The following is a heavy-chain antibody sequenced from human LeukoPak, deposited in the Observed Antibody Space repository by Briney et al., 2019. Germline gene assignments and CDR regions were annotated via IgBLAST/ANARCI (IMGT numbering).Heavy chain of an antibody. CDR2: ISYDGSNK. V-gene: IGHV3-30*18. Sequence: GSLRLSCAASGSTFSSYGMHWVRQAPGKGLEWVAVISYDGSNKYYADSVKGRFTISRDNSKNTLYLQMNSLRAEDTAVYYCAKDPHGYSSHFDYWGQGTLVTVSS. CDR3: AKDPHGYSSHFDY. CDR1: GSTFSSYG. J-gene: IGHJ4*02. D-gene: IGHD5-18*01.